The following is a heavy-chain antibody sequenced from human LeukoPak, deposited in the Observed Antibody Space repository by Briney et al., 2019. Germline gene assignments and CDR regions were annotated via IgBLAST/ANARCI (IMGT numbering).Heavy chain of an antibody. CDR3: AKDQGVHLFDI. CDR2: LYSDGST. CDR1: GFTVSSNY. D-gene: IGHD2-21*01. J-gene: IGHJ3*02. Sequence: PGGSLRLSCAASGFTVSSNYMSWVRQAPGEGLGWVSVLYSDGSTYYAVSVKGRFTISRDNSKNTLYLQMHSLRAEDTAVYYCAKDQGVHLFDIWGHGTMVTVSS. V-gene: IGHV3-53*01.